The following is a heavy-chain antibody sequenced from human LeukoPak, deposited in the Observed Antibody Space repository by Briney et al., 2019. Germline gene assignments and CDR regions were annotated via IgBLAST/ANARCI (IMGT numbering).Heavy chain of an antibody. D-gene: IGHD3-22*01. CDR2: IYPGDSDT. V-gene: IGHV5-51*01. CDR1: GYSFTSYW. Sequence: GESLKISCKGSGYSFTSYWIGWVRQMPGKGLEWMGIIYPGDSDTRYSPSFQGQVTISADKSISTAYLRWSSLKASDTAMYYCAGYYDSSGYSGGAFDIWGQGTMVTVSS. J-gene: IGHJ3*02. CDR3: AGYYDSSGYSGGAFDI.